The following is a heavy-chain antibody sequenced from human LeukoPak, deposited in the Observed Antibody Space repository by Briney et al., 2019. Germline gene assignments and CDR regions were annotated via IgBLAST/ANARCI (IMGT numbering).Heavy chain of an antibody. CDR1: GGSISSYY. Sequence: SETLSLTCTVSGGSISSYYWSWIRQPPGKGLEWIGYIYYSGSTNYNPSLKSRVTISVDTSKNRFSLKLSSVTAADTAVYYCARADITIFGVVISLAFDIWGQGTMVTVSS. J-gene: IGHJ3*02. V-gene: IGHV4-59*01. D-gene: IGHD3-3*01. CDR3: ARADITIFGVVISLAFDI. CDR2: IYYSGST.